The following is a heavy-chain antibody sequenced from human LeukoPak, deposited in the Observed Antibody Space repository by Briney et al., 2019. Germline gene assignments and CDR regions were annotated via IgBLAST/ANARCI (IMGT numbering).Heavy chain of an antibody. J-gene: IGHJ4*02. D-gene: IGHD5-24*01. V-gene: IGHV3-21*01. CDR3: ARDAEMATISSYFDY. Sequence: GGSLRLSCAASGFTFSSYSMNWVRQAPGKGLEWVSSISSSSSYIYYAGSVKGRFTISRDNAKNSLYLQMNSLRAEDTAVYYCARDAEMATISSYFDYWGQGTLVTVSS. CDR1: GFTFSSYS. CDR2: ISSSSSYI.